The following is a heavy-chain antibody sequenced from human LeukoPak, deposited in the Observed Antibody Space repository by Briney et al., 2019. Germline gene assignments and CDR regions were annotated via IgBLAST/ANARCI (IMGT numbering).Heavy chain of an antibody. V-gene: IGHV3-23*01. D-gene: IGHD3-22*01. CDR3: ARGSPFYESSGYQYYFDY. CDR2: ISGSGGGT. J-gene: IGHJ4*02. CDR1: GFTFSRYA. Sequence: GGSLRLPCAASGFTFSRYAMNWVRQSPGKGLEWVSAISGSGGGTYYADSVKGRFTISRDYSENTLYLQMNSLSAEDTAIYYCARGSPFYESSGYQYYFDYWGQGTLVTVSS.